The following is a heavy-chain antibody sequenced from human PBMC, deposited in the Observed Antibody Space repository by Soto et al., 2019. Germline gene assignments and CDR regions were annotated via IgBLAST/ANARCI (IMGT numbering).Heavy chain of an antibody. V-gene: IGHV1-24*01. CDR1: GYTLTELS. CDR2: FDPEDGET. D-gene: IGHD3-22*01. Sequence: ASVKVSCKVSGYTLTELSMHWVRQAPGKGLEWMGGFDPEDGETIYAQKLQGRVTMTTDTSTSTAYMELRSLRSDDTAVYYCARGPVSIVVVTPFDYWGQGTLVTVSS. J-gene: IGHJ4*02. CDR3: ARGPVSIVVVTPFDY.